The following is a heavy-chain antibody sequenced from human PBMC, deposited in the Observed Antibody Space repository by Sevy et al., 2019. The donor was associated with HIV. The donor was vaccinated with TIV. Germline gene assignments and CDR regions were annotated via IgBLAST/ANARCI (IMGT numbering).Heavy chain of an antibody. D-gene: IGHD3-22*01. J-gene: IGHJ5*02. CDR2: ISVYNGKT. CDR1: GYTFTSFG. CDR3: ARRGAFDFDTSGFLSP. V-gene: IGHV1-18*01. Sequence: ASVKVSCKASGYTFTSFGISWVRQAPGQGLEWVGWISVYNGKTNYAQKLQGRVTMTTETSTSTVYMELKSLRSDDTAVYYCARRGAFDFDTSGFLSPWGQGTLVTVSS.